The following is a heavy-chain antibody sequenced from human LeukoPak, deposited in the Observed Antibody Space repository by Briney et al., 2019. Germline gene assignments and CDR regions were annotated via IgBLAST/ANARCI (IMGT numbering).Heavy chain of an antibody. D-gene: IGHD3-22*01. CDR1: GFTFSRYS. J-gene: IGHJ4*02. Sequence: GGSLRLSCAASGFTFSRYSMNWVRQAPGKGLEWVSSISSSSSYIYYADSVKGRFTISRDNAKNSLYLQMNSLRAEDTALYYCAKDIGGYYFDYWGQGTLVTVSS. CDR2: ISSSSSYI. CDR3: AKDIGGYYFDY. V-gene: IGHV3-21*04.